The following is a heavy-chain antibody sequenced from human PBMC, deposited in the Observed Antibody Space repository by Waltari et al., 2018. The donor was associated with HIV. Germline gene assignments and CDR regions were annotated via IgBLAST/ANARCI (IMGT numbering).Heavy chain of an antibody. CDR1: GYTFTGYY. CDR3: ARVPTGYSSGWQFDY. CDR2: INPNSGGT. D-gene: IGHD6-19*01. V-gene: IGHV1-2*02. J-gene: IGHJ4*02. Sequence: QVQLVQSGAEVKKPGASVKVSCKASGYTFTGYYIHWVGLAPGQGLEWMGWINPNSGGTNYAQKFQGRVTMTRDTSISTAYMELSRLRSDDTAVYYCARVPTGYSSGWQFDYWGQGTLVTVSS.